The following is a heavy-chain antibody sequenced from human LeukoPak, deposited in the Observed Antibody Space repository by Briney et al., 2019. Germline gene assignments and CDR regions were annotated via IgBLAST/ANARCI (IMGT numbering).Heavy chain of an antibody. CDR1: GFTFSSYW. V-gene: IGHV3-7*01. Sequence: TGGSLRLSCAASGFTFSSYWMSWVRQAPGKGLEWVANIKQDGSEKYYVDSVKGRFTISRDNAKNSLYLQMNSLRAEDTAVYYCARELAAAGKTGTDYWGQGTLVNVSS. J-gene: IGHJ4*02. CDR3: ARELAAAGKTGTDY. D-gene: IGHD6-13*01. CDR2: IKQDGSEK.